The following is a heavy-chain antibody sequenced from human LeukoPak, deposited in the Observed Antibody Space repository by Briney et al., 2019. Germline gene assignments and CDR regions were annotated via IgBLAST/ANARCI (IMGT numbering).Heavy chain of an antibody. Sequence: ASVNASGKASRYTVPRLEIKWVPQATGQGLEWKGLKKPNSGNKGHAQNFQGRVTMTRNTSISTAYMELSSLRSEDTAVYYCARSAVGLWSGYLYYYMDVWGKGTTVTVSS. V-gene: IGHV1-8*01. CDR3: ARSAVGLWSGYLYYYMDV. CDR1: RYTVPRLE. J-gene: IGHJ6*03. D-gene: IGHD3-3*01. CDR2: KKPNSGNK.